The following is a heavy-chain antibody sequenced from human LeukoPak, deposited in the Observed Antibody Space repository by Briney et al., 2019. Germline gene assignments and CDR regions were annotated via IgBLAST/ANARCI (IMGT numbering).Heavy chain of an antibody. CDR1: GFTFSSYG. CDR2: IRYDGGNK. V-gene: IGHV3-30*02. D-gene: IGHD6-13*01. CDR3: AKDEYSSSWYVAFDI. J-gene: IGHJ3*02. Sequence: GGSLRLSCAASGFTFSSYGMHWVRQAPGKGLEWVAFIRYDGGNKYYADSVKGRFTISRDNSKNTLYLQMNSLRAEDTAVYYCAKDEYSSSWYVAFDIWGQGTMVTVSS.